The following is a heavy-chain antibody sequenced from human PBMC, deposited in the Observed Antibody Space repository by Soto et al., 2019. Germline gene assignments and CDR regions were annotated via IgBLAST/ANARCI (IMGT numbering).Heavy chain of an antibody. D-gene: IGHD2-2*01. V-gene: IGHV4-59*01. CDR1: GGSISSYY. Sequence: PSETLSLTCTVSGGSISSYYWSWIRQPPGKGLEWIGYIYYSGSTNYNPSLKSRVTISVDTSKNQFSLKLSSVTAADTAVYYCARVYCISTSCLYYGMDVWGQGTTVTVSS. CDR3: ARVYCISTSCLYYGMDV. J-gene: IGHJ6*02. CDR2: IYYSGST.